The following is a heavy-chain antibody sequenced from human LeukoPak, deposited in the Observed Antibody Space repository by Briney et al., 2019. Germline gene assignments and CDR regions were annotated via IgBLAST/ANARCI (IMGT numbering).Heavy chain of an antibody. Sequence: SETLSLTCTVSGGSISGYYWSWIRQPAGKGLEWIGRVYTSGSTNYNPSLKSRVTMSIDTSKKQFSLKLRSVTAADTAVYYCARGGYGDPFDYWGRGTLVTVSS. CDR3: ARGGYGDPFDY. CDR1: GGSISGYY. CDR2: VYTSGST. J-gene: IGHJ4*02. V-gene: IGHV4-4*07. D-gene: IGHD4-17*01.